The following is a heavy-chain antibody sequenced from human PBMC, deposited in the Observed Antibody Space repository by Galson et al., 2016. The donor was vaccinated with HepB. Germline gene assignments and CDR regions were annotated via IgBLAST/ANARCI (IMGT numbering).Heavy chain of an antibody. D-gene: IGHD6-19*01. CDR2: IDPSGGRT. CDR3: ARGGLTQWPHRPGGFDI. CDR1: GHTFTSYY. Sequence: SVKVSCKASGHTFTSYYMHWVRQAPGQGPEWMGIIDPSGGRTSYAQKFQGRVTMTRDTSTSTLYMELSGLRSEDTAVYYCARGGLTQWPHRPGGFDIWDQGTMVTVSS. V-gene: IGHV1-46*01. J-gene: IGHJ3*02.